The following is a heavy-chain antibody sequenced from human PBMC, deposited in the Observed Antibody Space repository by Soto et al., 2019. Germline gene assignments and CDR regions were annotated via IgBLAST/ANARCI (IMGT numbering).Heavy chain of an antibody. J-gene: IGHJ5*02. CDR3: ARGPTGNSFDP. CDR2: IYYSGST. D-gene: IGHD1-1*01. CDR1: GGSISSYY. Sequence: SETLSLTCTVSGGSISSYYWSWIRQSPGKGQEWIGYIYYSGSTNYNPSLKSRVTIPVDTSKNQFSLKLRSVTAADTAVYYCARGPTGNSFDPWGQGTLVTVSS. V-gene: IGHV4-59*01.